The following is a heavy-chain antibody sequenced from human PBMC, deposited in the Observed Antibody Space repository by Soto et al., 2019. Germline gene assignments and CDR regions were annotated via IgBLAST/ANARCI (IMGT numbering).Heavy chain of an antibody. CDR2: IIPIFGTG. J-gene: IGHJ6*02. CDR1: GGTFSSHS. CDR3: STSVYCSTTRCYYYYGLDV. D-gene: IGHD2-2*01. Sequence: QVQLVQSGAEVKKPGSSVKVSCKVSGGTFSSHSINWVRQAPGQGPEWMGGIIPIFGTGNYAQKFQGRVTITADESTSTAYMELSSLTSADTDLYYCSTSVYCSTTRCYYYYGLDVWGQGTTVIVSS. V-gene: IGHV1-69*01.